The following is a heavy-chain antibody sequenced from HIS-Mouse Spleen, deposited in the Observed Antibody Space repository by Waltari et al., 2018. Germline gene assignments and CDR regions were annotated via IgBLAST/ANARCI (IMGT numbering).Heavy chain of an antibody. V-gene: IGHV4-39*07. CDR3: AREIPYSSSWYDWYFDL. CDR1: GGSISSSSYY. D-gene: IGHD6-13*01. Sequence: QLQLQESGPGLVKPSETLSLTCTVSGGSISSSSYYWGWIRQPPGKGLGGIGSIYYSGSTYYNPSLKSRFTISVDTSKNQFSLKLSSVTAADTAVYYCAREIPYSSSWYDWYFDLWGRGTLVTVSS. CDR2: IYYSGST. J-gene: IGHJ2*01.